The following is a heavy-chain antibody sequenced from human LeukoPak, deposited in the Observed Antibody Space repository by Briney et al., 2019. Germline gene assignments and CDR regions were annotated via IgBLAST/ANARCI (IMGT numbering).Heavy chain of an antibody. J-gene: IGHJ4*02. V-gene: IGHV3-30*18. D-gene: IGHD2-15*01. CDR2: ISHDGSNK. Sequence: GRSLRLSCAASGFTFSSYGMHWVRQAPGKGLQWVALISHDGSNKYYADSVRGRFTISRDNSKNTLYLQMNSLRAEDTAVYYCAKDMAGKDGGSCYDYWGQGTLVTVSS. CDR3: AKDMAGKDGGSCYDY. CDR1: GFTFSSYG.